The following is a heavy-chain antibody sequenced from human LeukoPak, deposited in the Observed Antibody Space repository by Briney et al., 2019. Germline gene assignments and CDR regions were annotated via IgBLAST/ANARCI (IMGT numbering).Heavy chain of an antibody. J-gene: IGHJ6*02. D-gene: IGHD6-13*01. CDR3: AREGVWRQQLVDYYYGMDV. CDR1: GLTFSNYA. CDR2: ISTNGDRT. V-gene: IGHV3-23*01. Sequence: GGSLRLSCAASGLTFSNYAMTWVRQAPGKGLEWVSAISTNGDRTYYADSVKGRFTISRDNAKNTLYLQMNSLRAEDTAVYYCAREGVWRQQLVDYYYGMDVWGQGTTVTVSS.